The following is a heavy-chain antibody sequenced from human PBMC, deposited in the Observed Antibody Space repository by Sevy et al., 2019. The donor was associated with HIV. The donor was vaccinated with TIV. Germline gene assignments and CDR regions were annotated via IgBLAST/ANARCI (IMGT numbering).Heavy chain of an antibody. CDR1: GFTFSSYA. J-gene: IGHJ3*02. V-gene: IGHV3-30-3*01. D-gene: IGHD4-17*01. CDR2: ISYDGSNK. CDR3: AREDYGDYGDAFDI. Sequence: GGSLRLSCAASGFTFSSYAMHWVRQAPGKGLEWVAVISYDGSNKYYVDSVKGRFTISRDNSKNTLYLQMNSLRAEDTAVYYCAREDYGDYGDAFDIWGQGTMVTVSS.